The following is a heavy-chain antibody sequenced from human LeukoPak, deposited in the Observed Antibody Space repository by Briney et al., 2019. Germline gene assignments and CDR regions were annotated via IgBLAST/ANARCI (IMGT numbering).Heavy chain of an antibody. J-gene: IGHJ4*02. CDR2: IHYSGST. CDR3: HFKYCSSSTCFYYFDY. V-gene: IGHV4-39*01. D-gene: IGHD2-2*01. CDR1: GGSISSSSSHY. Sequence: SETLSLTCTVSGGSISSSSSHYWGWIRQPPGKGLEWIGTIHYSGSTYYNPSLKSRVTISVDTSKNQFSLKLSSVTATDTAVYYCHFKYCSSSTCFYYFDYWGQGTLVTVSS.